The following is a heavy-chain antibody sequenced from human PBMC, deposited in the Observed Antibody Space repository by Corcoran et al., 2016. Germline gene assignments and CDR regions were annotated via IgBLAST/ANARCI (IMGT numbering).Heavy chain of an antibody. CDR3: ARSRRVFGVVIRSYYYYGMDV. J-gene: IGHJ6*02. V-gene: IGHV4-34*01. CDR2: INHSGST. Sequence: QVQLQQWGAGLLKPSETLSLTCAVYGGSFSGYYWSWIRQPPGKGLEWIGEINHSGSTNYNPSLKSRVTISVDTSKNQFSLKLSSVTAADTAVYYCARSRRVFGVVIRSYYYYGMDVWGQGTTVTVSS. CDR1: GGSFSGYY. D-gene: IGHD3-3*01.